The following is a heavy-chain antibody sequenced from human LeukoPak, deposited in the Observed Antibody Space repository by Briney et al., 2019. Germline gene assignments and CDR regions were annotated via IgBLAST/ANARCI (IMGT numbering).Heavy chain of an antibody. V-gene: IGHV3-33*08. D-gene: IGHD6-19*01. CDR1: GFTFSSYS. CDR3: ARDLSSGWSLDY. J-gene: IGHJ4*02. CDR2: IWYDGSNK. Sequence: PGGSLRLSCAASGFTFSSYSMNWVRQAPGKGLEWVVVIWYDGSNKYYADSVKGRFTISRDNSKNTLYLQMNSLRAEDTAVYYCARDLSSGWSLDYWGQGTLVTVSS.